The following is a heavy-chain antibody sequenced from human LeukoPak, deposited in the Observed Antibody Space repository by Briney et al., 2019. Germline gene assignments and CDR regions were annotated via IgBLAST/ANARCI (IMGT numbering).Heavy chain of an antibody. V-gene: IGHV3-21*01. Sequence: GGSLRLSCAASGFTFNSYSMNWVRQAPGKGLEWVSSISSSSSYIYYADSVKGRFTISRDNAKNSLYLQMNSLRAEDTAVYYCARDFSGYTAPDAFDIWGQGTMVTVSS. CDR3: ARDFSGYTAPDAFDI. D-gene: IGHD3-22*01. CDR2: ISSSSSYI. CDR1: GFTFNSYS. J-gene: IGHJ3*02.